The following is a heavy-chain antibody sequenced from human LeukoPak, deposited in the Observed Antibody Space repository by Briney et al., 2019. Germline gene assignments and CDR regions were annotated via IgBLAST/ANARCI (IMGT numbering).Heavy chain of an antibody. CDR1: GGSISSSSYH. V-gene: IGHV4-61*05. Sequence: SETLSLTCTVSGGSISSSSYHWSWIRQPPGKGLEWIGYIYYSGSTNYNPSLKSRVTISVDTSKNQFSLKLSSVTAADTAVYYCARQGAAAPPDYWGQGTLVTVSS. D-gene: IGHD6-13*01. CDR2: IYYSGST. J-gene: IGHJ4*02. CDR3: ARQGAAAPPDY.